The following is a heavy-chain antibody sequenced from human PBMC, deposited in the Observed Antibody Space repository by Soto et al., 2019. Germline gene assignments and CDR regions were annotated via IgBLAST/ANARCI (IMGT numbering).Heavy chain of an antibody. V-gene: IGHV4-59*11. J-gene: IGHJ5*02. CDR3: AKVGTGRVWLRWLDP. CDR1: GASISSHY. D-gene: IGHD5-18*01. CDR2: IYNKGNT. Sequence: QMQLQESGPGLVKASETLSLTCTVSGASISSHYWSWIRQPPGKGLEWIGYIYNKGNTNYNPSLKSRVTISVETSKNQFSLNLTSVTAADTAVYYCAKVGTGRVWLRWLDPWGQGSLVTVSS.